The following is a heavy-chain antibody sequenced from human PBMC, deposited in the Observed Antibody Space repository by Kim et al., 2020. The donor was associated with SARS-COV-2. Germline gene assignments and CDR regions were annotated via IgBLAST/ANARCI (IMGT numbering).Heavy chain of an antibody. D-gene: IGHD6-6*01. J-gene: IGHJ6*02. Sequence: GGSLRLSCAASGFTFSSYGMHWVRQAPGKGLEWVAVISYDGSNKYYADSVKGRFTISRDNSKNTLYLQMNSLRAEDTAVYYCAKSGYEHSSSSEVDVWGQGTTVTVSS. CDR3: AKSGYEHSSSSEVDV. CDR1: GFTFSSYG. CDR2: ISYDGSNK. V-gene: IGHV3-30*18.